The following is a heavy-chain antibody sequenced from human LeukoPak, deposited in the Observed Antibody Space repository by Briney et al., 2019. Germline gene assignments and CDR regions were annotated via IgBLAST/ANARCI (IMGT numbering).Heavy chain of an antibody. V-gene: IGHV3-33*06. Sequence: GGSLRLSCAASGFTFSSYGMHWVRQAPGKGLEWVAVIWYDGSNKYYADSVKGRFTISRDNSKNTLYLQMNSLRAEDTAVYYCAKDRALAALDYWGQGTLVTVSS. CDR3: AKDRALAALDY. J-gene: IGHJ4*02. CDR1: GFTFSSYG. D-gene: IGHD6-13*01. CDR2: IWYDGSNK.